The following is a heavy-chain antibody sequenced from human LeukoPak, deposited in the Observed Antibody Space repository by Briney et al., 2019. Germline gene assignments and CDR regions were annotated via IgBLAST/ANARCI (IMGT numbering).Heavy chain of an antibody. J-gene: IGHJ6*04. CDR3: AKEGAASWDVDV. CDR2: IRPDGHNK. CDR1: GFIFIGYG. V-gene: IGHV3-30*02. D-gene: IGHD3-3*02. Sequence: GGSLRLSWAASGFIFIGYGMHWVRQAPGKGPEWVAFIRPDGHNKYYADSVKGRFMISRDNSKNTVDLQMNSLRGDDTAMYYCAKEGAASWDVDVWGKGTTVTVSS.